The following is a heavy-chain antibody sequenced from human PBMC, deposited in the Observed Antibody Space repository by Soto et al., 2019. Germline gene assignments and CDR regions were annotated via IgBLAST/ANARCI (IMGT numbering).Heavy chain of an antibody. Sequence: QVQLVESGGGVVQPGRSLRLSCAASGFTFSSYGMHWVRQAPGKGLEWVAVIWYDGSNKYYADSVKGRFTISRDNSKNTLYLQMNSLRAEDTAVYYCARGGGSGYDLDYHYGMDVWGQGTTVTVSS. CDR3: ARGGGSGYDLDYHYGMDV. CDR1: GFTFSSYG. D-gene: IGHD5-12*01. CDR2: IWYDGSNK. J-gene: IGHJ6*02. V-gene: IGHV3-33*01.